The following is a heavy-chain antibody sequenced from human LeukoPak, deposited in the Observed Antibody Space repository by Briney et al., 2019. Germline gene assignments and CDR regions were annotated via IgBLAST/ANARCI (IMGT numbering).Heavy chain of an antibody. CDR2: INPSGGST. CDR3: ARDRAREYYYDSSGYYDY. J-gene: IGHJ4*02. CDR1: GYTFTSYY. Sequence: ASVKVSCKASGYTFTSYYIHWVRQAPGQGLEWMGIINPSGGSTSYAQKFQGRVTMTRDTSTSTVYMELSSLRSEDTAVYYCARDRAREYYYDSSGYYDYWGQGTLVTVSS. D-gene: IGHD3-22*01. V-gene: IGHV1-46*01.